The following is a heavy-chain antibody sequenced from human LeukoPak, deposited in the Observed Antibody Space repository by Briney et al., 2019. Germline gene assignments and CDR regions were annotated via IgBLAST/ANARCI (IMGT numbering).Heavy chain of an antibody. CDR1: GYTFTSYG. CDR3: AREAYYDSSGYYFTY. Sequence: GASVKVSCKASGYTFTSYGISWVRQAPGQGLEWMGGIIPIFGTANYAQKFQGRVTITADESTSTAYMELSSLRSEDTAVYYCAREAYYDSSGYYFTYWGQGTLVTVSS. D-gene: IGHD3-22*01. J-gene: IGHJ4*02. V-gene: IGHV1-69*13. CDR2: IIPIFGTA.